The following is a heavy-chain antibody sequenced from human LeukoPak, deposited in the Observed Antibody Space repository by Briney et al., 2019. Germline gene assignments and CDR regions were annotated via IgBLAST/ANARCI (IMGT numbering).Heavy chain of an antibody. CDR2: INPNSGGI. CDR3: AREYSGSPDAFDI. V-gene: IGHV1-2*04. J-gene: IGHJ3*02. CDR1: GYTFTGYY. Sequence: ASVKVSCKASGYTFTGYYMHWVRQAPGQGLEWMGWINPNSGGINYAQKFQGWVTMTRDTSISTAYMELSRLRSDDTAVYYCAREYSGSPDAFDIWGQGTMVTVSS. D-gene: IGHD1-26*01.